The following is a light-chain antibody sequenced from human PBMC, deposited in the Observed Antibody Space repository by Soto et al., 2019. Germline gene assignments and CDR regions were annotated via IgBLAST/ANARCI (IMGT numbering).Light chain of an antibody. CDR3: QHRSTWPPA. CDR1: QSVGIY. V-gene: IGKV3-11*01. J-gene: IGKJ5*01. CDR2: DAS. Sequence: EIVLTQSPATLSLSPGERATLSCRASQSVGIYLGWYQQRPGQAPRLLIYDASNRAAGIPGRFSRSGSGTDFSLTINRIEPEDVAVYYCQHRSTWPPAFGQGTRLEIK.